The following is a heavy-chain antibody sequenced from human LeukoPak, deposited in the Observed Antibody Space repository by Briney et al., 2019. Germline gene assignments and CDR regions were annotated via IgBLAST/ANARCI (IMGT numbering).Heavy chain of an antibody. CDR3: ARALDSLGGLSLPDY. J-gene: IGHJ4*02. V-gene: IGHV7-4-1*02. CDR1: GYSFTNYA. Sequence: ASVRVSCTASGYSFTNYAMNWVRQAPGQGLEFMGWIHPTTGNPAYAQGFSGRFVFSLDTSVTTTYLQINDLKAEDTAVYFCARALDSLGGLSLPDYWGQGTLVTVSS. D-gene: IGHD3-16*02. CDR2: IHPTTGNP.